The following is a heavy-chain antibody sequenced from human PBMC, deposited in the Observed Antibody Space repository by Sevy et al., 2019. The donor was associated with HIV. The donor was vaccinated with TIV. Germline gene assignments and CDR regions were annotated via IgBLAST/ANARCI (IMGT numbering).Heavy chain of an antibody. D-gene: IGHD3-22*01. J-gene: IGHJ4*02. CDR1: GFTFSNAW. V-gene: IGHV3-11*01. CDR2: ISSTSGSTI. Sequence: GGSLRLSCAASGFTFSNAWMSWVRQAPGKGLEWVSSISSTSGSTIDYTESGKGRFTISRDNTKNSLSLQMNSLRVEDTAMYYCAREHWYYDSSGYAGLDYWGQGTLVTVSS. CDR3: AREHWYYDSSGYAGLDY.